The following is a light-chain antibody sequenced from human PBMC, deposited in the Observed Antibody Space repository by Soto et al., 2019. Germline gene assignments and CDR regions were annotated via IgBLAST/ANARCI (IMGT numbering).Light chain of an antibody. V-gene: IGKV3-20*01. CDR1: QSLRSSS. Sequence: EIVLTQSPGTLSLSPGERATLSCRASQSLRSSSLAWYQHKRGQAPRLLIYGASTRATGIPDRFSGSGSGTDFTLNISRLETEDFAVYFCHQYGTSSTFGQGTKLEIK. CDR3: HQYGTSST. J-gene: IGKJ2*02. CDR2: GAS.